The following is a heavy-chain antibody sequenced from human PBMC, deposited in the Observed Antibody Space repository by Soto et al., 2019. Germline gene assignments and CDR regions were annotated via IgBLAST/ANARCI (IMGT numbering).Heavy chain of an antibody. CDR1: GFTVSIYY. CDR3: ARILYSNTFYYYYMDV. J-gene: IGHJ6*03. Sequence: GGSLRLSCAASGFTVSIYYMSWVLQATGKGMVWVSVIYSGGSTYYADSVKGRFTISRHDSRNTLHLQMNSLRAEDTAVYYCARILYSNTFYYYYMDVWGKGTTVTVSS. CDR2: IYSGGST. V-gene: IGHV3-53*04. D-gene: IGHD6-13*01.